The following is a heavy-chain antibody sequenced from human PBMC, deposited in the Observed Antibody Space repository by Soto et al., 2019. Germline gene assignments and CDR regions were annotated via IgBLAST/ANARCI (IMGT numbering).Heavy chain of an antibody. J-gene: IGHJ4*02. CDR3: AKEKRGYSYGLDY. D-gene: IGHD5-18*01. V-gene: IGHV3-30*18. CDR1: GFTFSSYG. CDR2: ISYDGSNK. Sequence: ESGGGVVQPGRSLRLSCAASGFTFSSYGMHWVRQAPGKGLEWVAVISYDGSNKYYADSVKGRFTISRDNSKNTLYLQMNSLRAEDTAVYYCAKEKRGYSYGLDYWGQGTLVTVSS.